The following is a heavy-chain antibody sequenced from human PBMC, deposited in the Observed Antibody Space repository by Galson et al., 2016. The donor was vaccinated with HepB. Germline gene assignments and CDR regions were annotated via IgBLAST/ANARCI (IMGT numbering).Heavy chain of an antibody. V-gene: IGHV1-18*04. Sequence: SVKVSCKALGYTFTNHGISWVRQAPGQGLEWMGWTTTYNGNANYAQNIQGRVTMTTDTSTTTAYMELRSLRSDDTAVYYCARNRPIYYDISDYSHDAFDIWGQGTMVTVSS. CDR3: ARNRPIYYDISDYSHDAFDI. CDR1: GYTFTNHG. CDR2: TTTYNGNA. J-gene: IGHJ3*02. D-gene: IGHD3-22*01.